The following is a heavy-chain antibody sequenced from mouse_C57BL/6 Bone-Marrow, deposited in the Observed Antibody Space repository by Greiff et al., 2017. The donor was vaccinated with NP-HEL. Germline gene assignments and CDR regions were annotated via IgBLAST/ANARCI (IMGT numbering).Heavy chain of an antibody. CDR2: ISSGGSYT. D-gene: IGHD2-4*01. Sequence: EVQGVESGGDLVKPGGSLKLSCAASGFTFSSYGMSWVRQTPDKRLEWVATISSGGSYTYYPDSVKGRFTISRDNAKNTLYLQMSSLKSEDTAMYDCAREEGYDYGFAYWGQGTLVTVSA. V-gene: IGHV5-6*01. J-gene: IGHJ3*01. CDR3: AREEGYDYGFAY. CDR1: GFTFSSYG.